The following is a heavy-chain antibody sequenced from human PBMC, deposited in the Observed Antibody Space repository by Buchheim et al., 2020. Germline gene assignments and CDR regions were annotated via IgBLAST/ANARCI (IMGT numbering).Heavy chain of an antibody. CDR2: IYSISKTI. J-gene: IGHJ4*02. Sequence: EVQLVESGGGLVQPGGSLRLSCAASGFAFSYFSMNWVRQAPGKGLDWVAYIYSISKTIRYADSVEGRFTISRDDAKTSLFLQMNSLRDEDTAVYYCVRDLSWAFDFWGQGTL. D-gene: IGHD3-10*01. CDR3: VRDLSWAFDF. CDR1: GFAFSYFS. V-gene: IGHV3-48*02.